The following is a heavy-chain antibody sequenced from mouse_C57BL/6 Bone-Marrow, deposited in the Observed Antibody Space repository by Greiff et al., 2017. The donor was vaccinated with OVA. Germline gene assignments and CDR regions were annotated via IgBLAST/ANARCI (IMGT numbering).Heavy chain of an antibody. CDR2: ISDGGSYT. CDR1: GFTFSSYA. J-gene: IGHJ4*01. Sequence: EVQGVESGGGLVKPGGSLKLSCAASGFTFSSYAMSWVRQTPEKRLEWVATISDGGSYTYYPDNVKGRFTISRDNAKTNLYLQMSHLKSEDTAMYYCARDLRAAQAFYAMDYWGQGTSVTVSS. CDR3: ARDLRAAQAFYAMDY. V-gene: IGHV5-4*01. D-gene: IGHD3-2*02.